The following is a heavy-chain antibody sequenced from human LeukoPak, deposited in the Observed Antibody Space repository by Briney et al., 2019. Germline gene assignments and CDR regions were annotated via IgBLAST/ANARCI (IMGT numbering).Heavy chain of an antibody. V-gene: IGHV3-30*02. J-gene: IGHJ3*02. CDR3: AKDGGSDPDAFDI. D-gene: IGHD2-15*01. CDR2: IRYDGSNK. CDR1: GFTFSSYG. Sequence: PGGSLRLSCAASGFTFSSYGMHWVRQAPGKGLEWVAFIRYDGSNKYYADSVKGRFTIPRDNTKNTLYLQMNSLRAEDTAVYYCAKDGGSDPDAFDIWGQGTMVTVSS.